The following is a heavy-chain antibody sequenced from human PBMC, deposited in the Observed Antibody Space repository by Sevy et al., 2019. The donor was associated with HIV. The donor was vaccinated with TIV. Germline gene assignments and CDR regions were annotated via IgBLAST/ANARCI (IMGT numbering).Heavy chain of an antibody. J-gene: IGHJ4*02. CDR1: GFTFSSYG. V-gene: IGHV3-30*02. D-gene: IGHD6-13*01. Sequence: GGSLRLSCAASGFTFSSYGMDWVRQAPGKGLEWVTFIRYDGSNKYYADSVKGRFTISRDNSKNTLYLQMNSLRAEDTAVYCCAKMSLGIIAAAGFDYWGQGTLVTVSS. CDR3: AKMSLGIIAAAGFDY. CDR2: IRYDGSNK.